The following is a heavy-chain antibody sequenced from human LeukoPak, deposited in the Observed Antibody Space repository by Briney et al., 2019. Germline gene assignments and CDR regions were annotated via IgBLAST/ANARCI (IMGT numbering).Heavy chain of an antibody. V-gene: IGHV4-34*01. CDR1: GGSFSGYY. Sequence: PSETLSLTCAVYGGSFSGYYWSWIRQPPGKGLEWIGEINHSGSTNYNPSLKSRVTISVDTSKNQFSLKLSSVTAADTAVYYCARSPITSGSYYLNNWFDPWGQGTLVTVSS. J-gene: IGHJ5*02. CDR3: ARSPITSGSYYLNNWFDP. D-gene: IGHD1-26*01. CDR2: INHSGST.